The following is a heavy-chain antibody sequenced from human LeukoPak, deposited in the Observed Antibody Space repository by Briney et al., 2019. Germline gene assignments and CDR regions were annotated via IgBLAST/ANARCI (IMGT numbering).Heavy chain of an antibody. CDR2: VNAVGST. CDR3: ARRVPAASGGGFDY. Sequence: PSETLSLTCAVSGGSLSGYYWNWIRQPPGKGLEWIGYVNAVGSTKYNPSLSSRLTLSVDKSKNQFSLKLNSVTAADSAVYFCARRVPAASGGGFDYWGQGTLVAVSS. CDR1: GGSLSGYY. V-gene: IGHV4-4*08. J-gene: IGHJ4*02. D-gene: IGHD2-2*01.